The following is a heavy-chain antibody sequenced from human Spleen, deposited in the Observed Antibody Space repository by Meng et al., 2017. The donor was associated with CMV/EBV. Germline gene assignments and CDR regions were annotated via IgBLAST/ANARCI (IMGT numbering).Heavy chain of an antibody. Sequence: SLKISCAASGFTFDDYAMHWVRQAPGKGLEWVSGISWNSGSIGYADSVKGRFTISRDNAKNSLYLQMNSLRAGDTALYYCAKDSPHCSSTSCYNAFDIWGQGTMVTVSS. D-gene: IGHD2-2*02. CDR1: GFTFDDYA. V-gene: IGHV3-9*01. J-gene: IGHJ3*02. CDR2: ISWNSGSI. CDR3: AKDSPHCSSTSCYNAFDI.